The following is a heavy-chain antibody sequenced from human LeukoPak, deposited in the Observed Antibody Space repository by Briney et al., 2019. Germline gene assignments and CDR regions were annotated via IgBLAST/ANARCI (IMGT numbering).Heavy chain of an antibody. Sequence: GGSLRLSCAASGLTFDDYGMSWVRQAPGKGLKWVSGINWNGRVTIYADSVKGRFNISRDNDKKSLYLQMNSLRAEDTALYYCARSGDSSAFDSWGQGTLVTVSS. D-gene: IGHD6-6*01. CDR1: GLTFDDYG. J-gene: IGHJ4*02. CDR2: INWNGRVT. V-gene: IGHV3-20*04. CDR3: ARSGDSSAFDS.